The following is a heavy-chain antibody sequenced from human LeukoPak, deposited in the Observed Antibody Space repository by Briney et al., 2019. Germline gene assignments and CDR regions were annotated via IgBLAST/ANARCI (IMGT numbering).Heavy chain of an antibody. CDR1: GGSISSSSYY. J-gene: IGHJ4*02. Sequence: SETLSLTCTVSGGSISSSSYYWGWIRQPPGKGLEWIGSIYYSGSTYYNPSLKSRVTISVDTSKNQFSLKLSSVTAADTAVYYCASGGRGYSFDYWGQGTLVTVSS. CDR3: ASGGRGYSFDY. CDR2: IYYSGST. D-gene: IGHD5-18*01. V-gene: IGHV4-39*01.